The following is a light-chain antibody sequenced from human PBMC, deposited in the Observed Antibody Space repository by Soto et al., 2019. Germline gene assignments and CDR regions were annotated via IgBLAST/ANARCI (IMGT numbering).Light chain of an antibody. Sequence: EIVLTQSPGTLSLSPGERATLSCRASQSVSSSYLAWYQRKPGQPPRLLIYAASSRATGIPDRFSGSGSGIYFTLTISRLEPEDFAVYYCQQYDNSLYTFGQGTKLEIK. CDR2: AAS. CDR1: QSVSSSY. CDR3: QQYDNSLYT. J-gene: IGKJ2*01. V-gene: IGKV3-20*01.